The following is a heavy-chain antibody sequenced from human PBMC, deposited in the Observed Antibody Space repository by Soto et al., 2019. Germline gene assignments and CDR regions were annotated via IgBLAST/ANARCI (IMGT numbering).Heavy chain of an antibody. V-gene: IGHV3-21*06. CDR3: ARESEDLTSNFDY. Sequence: GGSLRLSCAASGFTLTRYSMNWVRQAPGKGLEWVSSISSTTNYIYYGDSMKGRFTISRDNAKNSLYLEMDSLRAEDTAVYYCARESEDLTSNFDYWGQGTLVTVSS. CDR2: ISSTTNYI. J-gene: IGHJ4*02. CDR1: GFTLTRYS.